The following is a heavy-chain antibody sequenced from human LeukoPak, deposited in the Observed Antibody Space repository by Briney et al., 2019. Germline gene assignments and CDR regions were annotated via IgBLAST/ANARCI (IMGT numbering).Heavy chain of an antibody. CDR1: GFTFSSYW. Sequence: PGGSLRLSCAASGFTFSSYWMSWVRQAPGKGLEWVSGISGSGGSTFYADSVKGRFTISRDNSMNMFFLQMNSLRAEDTAVYYCAKDLRGGYGHYVFDYWGQGTLVTVSS. CDR2: ISGSGGST. J-gene: IGHJ4*02. D-gene: IGHD5-18*01. CDR3: AKDLRGGYGHYVFDY. V-gene: IGHV3-23*01.